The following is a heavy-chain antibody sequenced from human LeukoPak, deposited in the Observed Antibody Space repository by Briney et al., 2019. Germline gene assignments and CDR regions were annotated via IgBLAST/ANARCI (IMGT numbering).Heavy chain of an antibody. V-gene: IGHV5-51*01. J-gene: IGHJ6*04. Sequence: GESLKISCEGFGYRFSYYWIPWVRQMPGKGLEWMGVIYPGDSDTRYSPSFQGQVTISADNSINTAYLQWSSLKASDTAMYYCARQGRAVTNYAMDVWGKGTTVTVSS. CDR3: ARQGRAVTNYAMDV. CDR1: GYRFSYYW. CDR2: IYPGDSDT. D-gene: IGHD4-17*01.